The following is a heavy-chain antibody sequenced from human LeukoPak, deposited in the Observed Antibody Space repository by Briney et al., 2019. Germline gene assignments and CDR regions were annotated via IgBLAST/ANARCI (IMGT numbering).Heavy chain of an antibody. Sequence: ASVKVSCKASGYTFTAYYMHWVRQAPGQGLEWMGWINPNSGGTNYAQKFQGRVTMTRDTSISTAYMELNRLRSDDTAVYYCARGPYYGDGGIDYWGQGTLVTVSS. V-gene: IGHV1-2*02. J-gene: IGHJ4*02. CDR3: ARGPYYGDGGIDY. CDR1: GYTFTAYY. CDR2: INPNSGGT. D-gene: IGHD4-17*01.